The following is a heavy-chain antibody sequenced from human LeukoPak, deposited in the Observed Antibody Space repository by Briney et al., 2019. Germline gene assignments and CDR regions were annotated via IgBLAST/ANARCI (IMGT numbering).Heavy chain of an antibody. D-gene: IGHD3-10*01. J-gene: IGHJ5*02. CDR1: GGTFSSYA. CDR2: IIPIFGTA. CDR3: ASSTMVRGVPADYNWFDP. V-gene: IGHV1-69*13. Sequence: SVKVSCKASGGTFSSYAISWVRQAPGQGLEWMGGIIPIFGTANYAQKFQGRVTITADESTSTAYMELSSLRSEDTAVHYCASSTMVRGVPADYNWFDPWGQGTLVTVSS.